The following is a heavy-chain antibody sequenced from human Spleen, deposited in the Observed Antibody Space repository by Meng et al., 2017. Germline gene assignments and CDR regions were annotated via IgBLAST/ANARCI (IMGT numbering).Heavy chain of an antibody. Sequence: GESLKISCAASGFTFSSYSMNWVRQAPGKGLEWVSSISSSGSTIYYADSVKGRFTISRDNAKNTLSLQMNSLKAEDTAMYYCARGSPLPPDYWGQGTLVTVSS. CDR1: GFTFSSYS. J-gene: IGHJ4*02. V-gene: IGHV3-48*04. CDR2: ISSSGSTI. CDR3: ARGSPLPPDY.